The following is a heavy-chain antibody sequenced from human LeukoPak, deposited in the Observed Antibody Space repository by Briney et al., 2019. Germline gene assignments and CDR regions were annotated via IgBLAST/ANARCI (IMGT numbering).Heavy chain of an antibody. J-gene: IGHJ4*02. CDR1: GYTFTASY. CDR3: ARGDCSGVSCYSVDS. CDR2: TNPNTGAT. V-gene: IGHV1-2*04. Sequence: ASVKVCCKASGYTFTASYIHWLRQPPGHGLEWMGWTNPNTGATGYAQTFQGWFTMTSDTYISTGYMELSWLKSDDTAVYCCARGDCSGVSCYSVDSWGQGTLVTVSS. D-gene: IGHD2-15*01.